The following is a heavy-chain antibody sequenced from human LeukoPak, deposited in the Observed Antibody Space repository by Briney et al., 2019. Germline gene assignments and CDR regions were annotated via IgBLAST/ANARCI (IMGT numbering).Heavy chain of an antibody. CDR1: GFTFSSYG. V-gene: IGHV3-30*18. Sequence: GRSLRLSCAASGFTFSSYGMHWVRQAPGKGLEWVAVISYDGSNKYYADSVKGRFTISRDNSKSTLYLQMNSLRAEDTAVYYCAKGSAAFDIWGQGTMVTVSS. CDR2: ISYDGSNK. CDR3: AKGSAAFDI. J-gene: IGHJ3*02.